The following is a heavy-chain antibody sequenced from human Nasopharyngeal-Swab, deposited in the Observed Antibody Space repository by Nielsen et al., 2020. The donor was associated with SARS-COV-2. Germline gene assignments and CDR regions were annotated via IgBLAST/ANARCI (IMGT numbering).Heavy chain of an antibody. CDR2: AGGNDGST. Sequence: GGSLRLCCASSGFGFRAFAMSWVRQAPGKGLEWVSAAGGNDGSTFYADSVRGRFAISRDNSKNTLYLQMNSLRAEDTALYYCAKKYGTRGWYVGLDYWGQGTQVTVSS. V-gene: IGHV3-23*01. CDR1: GFGFRAFA. CDR3: AKKYGTRGWYVGLDY. D-gene: IGHD6-19*01. J-gene: IGHJ4*02.